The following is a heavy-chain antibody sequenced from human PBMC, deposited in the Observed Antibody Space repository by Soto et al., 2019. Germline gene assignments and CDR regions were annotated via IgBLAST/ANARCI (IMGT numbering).Heavy chain of an antibody. V-gene: IGHV4-59*01. CDR1: GGSISSYY. CDR2: IYYSGST. D-gene: IGHD6-13*01. J-gene: IGHJ6*02. CDR3: ARDRVAAAGYYYYGMGV. Sequence: PSETLSLTCTVSGGSISSYYWSWIRQPPGKGLDWIGYIYYSGSTNYNPSLKSRVTISVDTSKNQFSLKLSSVTAADTAVYYCARDRVAAAGYYYYGMGVWGQGTTVTVSS.